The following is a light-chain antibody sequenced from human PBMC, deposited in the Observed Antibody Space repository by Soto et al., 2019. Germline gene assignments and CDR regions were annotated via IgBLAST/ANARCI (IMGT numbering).Light chain of an antibody. J-gene: IGKJ4*01. CDR1: QSVTDF. CDR2: DAS. V-gene: IGKV3-11*01. CDR3: HQYGSSPRS. Sequence: EIVLTQSPVTLSLSPGERATLSCRASQSVTDFLAWYQQKPGQAPRLLIYDASNRATGIPARFSGSGSGTDFTLTISSLEPEDFAVYYCHQYGSSPRSFGGGTKVDIK.